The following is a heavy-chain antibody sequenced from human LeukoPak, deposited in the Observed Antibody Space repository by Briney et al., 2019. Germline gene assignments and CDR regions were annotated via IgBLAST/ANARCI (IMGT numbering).Heavy chain of an antibody. CDR2: ISAYNGNT. D-gene: IGHD3-10*01. Sequence: ASVKVSCKASGGTFSSYAISWVRQAPGQGLEWMGWISAYNGNTDYAEKFQGRVTMTTDTSTGTAYMELRSLRSDDTAVYYCARDRSSSDYWGQGTLVTVSS. J-gene: IGHJ4*02. V-gene: IGHV1-18*01. CDR1: GGTFSSYA. CDR3: ARDRSSSDY.